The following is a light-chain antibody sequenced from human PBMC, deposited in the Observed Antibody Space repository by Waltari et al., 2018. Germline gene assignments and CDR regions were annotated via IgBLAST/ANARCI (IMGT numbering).Light chain of an antibody. Sequence: SFVLTQPPSVSVAPGQTARITCGGSNIGSKRVHWFQQKPGQAPVLVVFDDTERPSGIPDRVSGSNSGNTATLTIDRVEPGDEADYYCQVWDSGSDHHVFGTGTKVTVL. CDR2: DDT. J-gene: IGLJ1*01. V-gene: IGLV3-21*02. CDR3: QVWDSGSDHHV. CDR1: NIGSKR.